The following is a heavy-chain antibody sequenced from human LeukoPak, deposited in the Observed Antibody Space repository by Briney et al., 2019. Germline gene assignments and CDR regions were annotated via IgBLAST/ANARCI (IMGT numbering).Heavy chain of an antibody. CDR1: GGSISSGSYY. Sequence: SQTLSLTCTVSGGSISSGSYYWSWIRQPAGKGLEWIGRIYTTGSTDYNPSLKSRVTMSVDTSKNQFSLKLSSVTAADTAVYYCARGPPPDFDCWGQGTLVTVSS. CDR3: ARGPPPDFDC. V-gene: IGHV4-61*02. CDR2: IYTTGST. J-gene: IGHJ4*02.